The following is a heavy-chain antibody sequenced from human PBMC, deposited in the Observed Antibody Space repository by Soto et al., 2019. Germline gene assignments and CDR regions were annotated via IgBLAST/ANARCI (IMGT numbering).Heavy chain of an antibody. CDR2: INHSGST. V-gene: IGHV4-34*01. CDR3: ARGRSYGDYWSVYYYYMDV. CDR1: GGSFSGYY. J-gene: IGHJ6*03. D-gene: IGHD4-17*01. Sequence: SETLSLTCAVYGGSFSGYYWSWIRQPPGKGLEWIGEINHSGSTNYNPSLKSRVTISVDTSKNQFSLKLSSVTAADTAVYYCARGRSYGDYWSVYYYYMDVWGKGTTVTVSS.